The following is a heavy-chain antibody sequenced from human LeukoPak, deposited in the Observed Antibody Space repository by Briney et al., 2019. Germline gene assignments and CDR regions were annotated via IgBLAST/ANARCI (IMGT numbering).Heavy chain of an antibody. CDR3: SRDPTYYLRYGYFDY. CDR2: INNVGSHI. CDR1: GFTLSSSA. V-gene: IGHV3-21*01. J-gene: IGHJ4*02. Sequence: GGSLRLSCAASGFTLSSSALNWVRQAPGKGLEWVSSINNVGSHIYYAGSVKGRFTISRDNTKNSLYLQMNSLRAEDTAVYYCSRDPTYYLRYGYFDYWGQGALVTVSS. D-gene: IGHD1-26*01.